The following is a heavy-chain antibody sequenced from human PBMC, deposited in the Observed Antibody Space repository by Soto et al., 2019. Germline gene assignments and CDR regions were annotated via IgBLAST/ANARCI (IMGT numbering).Heavy chain of an antibody. CDR3: ARCRDAFGFDT. D-gene: IGHD2-15*01. J-gene: IGHJ4*02. CDR2: ISFDGVNK. CDR1: GFTFSRFA. Sequence: QVQLVQSGGGVVQPGRSLRLSCAASGFTFSRFAMYWVRQSPGKGLEWVAVISFDGVNKYYADSVKGRFTIARDISKSTLYLELNSLRAEDTAVYYCARCRDAFGFDTWGQGILVTVSS. V-gene: IGHV3-30-3*01.